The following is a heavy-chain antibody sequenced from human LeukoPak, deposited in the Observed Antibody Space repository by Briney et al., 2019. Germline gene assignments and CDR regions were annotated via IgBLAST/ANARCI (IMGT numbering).Heavy chain of an antibody. CDR1: GFTFSSYA. CDR2: ISGSGGST. V-gene: IGHV3-23*01. CDR3: AKRPTYGDYFFDY. Sequence: PGGSLRLSCAASGFTFSSYAMSWVRQAPGKGLEWVSAISGSGGSTDYADSVKGRFTISRDNSKDTLYLQMNRLRAEDTAVYYCAKRPTYGDYFFDYWGQGTLVTVSS. J-gene: IGHJ4*02. D-gene: IGHD4-17*01.